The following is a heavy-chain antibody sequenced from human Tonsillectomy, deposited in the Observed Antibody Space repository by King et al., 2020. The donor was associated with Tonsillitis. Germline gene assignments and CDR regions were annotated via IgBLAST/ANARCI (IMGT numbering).Heavy chain of an antibody. CDR2: IRFDGSNT. CDR1: GFTFSRFG. CDR3: ANSLGMATFDK. V-gene: IGHV3-30*02. J-gene: IGHJ4*02. D-gene: IGHD5-24*01. Sequence: VQLVESGGGVVQPGESLRLSCAASGFTFSRFGMHWVRQAPGKGLEWVAFIRFDGSNTYYEDSVKGRFTVSRDNSKNTLYLQMNSLTVEDTAVYYCANSLGMATFDKWGQGTLVSVSS.